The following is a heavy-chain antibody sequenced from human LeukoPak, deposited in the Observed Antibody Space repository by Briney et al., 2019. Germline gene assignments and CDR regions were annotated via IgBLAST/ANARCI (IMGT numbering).Heavy chain of an antibody. CDR1: GGSISPYY. CDR3: ASSVGARDYFDY. V-gene: IGHV4-4*09. CDR2: IYHRGST. Sequence: SETLSLTCTVSGGSISPYYWSWIRQPPGKGLEWIGYIYHRGSTNYNPSLKSRVTISIDTSKNQFSLKVSSVTAADTAVYYCASSVGARDYFDYWGQGTLVTVSS. D-gene: IGHD1-26*01. J-gene: IGHJ4*02.